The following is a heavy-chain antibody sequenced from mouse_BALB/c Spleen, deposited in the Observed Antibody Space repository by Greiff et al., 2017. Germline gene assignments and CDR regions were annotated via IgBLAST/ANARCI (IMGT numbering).Heavy chain of an antibody. D-gene: IGHD1-1*01. CDR3: ARYPTTVVPYFDY. V-gene: IGHV3-8*02. CDR1: GDSITSGY. Sequence: EVKVVESGPSLVKPSQTLSLTCSVTGDSITSGYWNWIRKFPGNKLEYMGYISYSGSTYYNPSLKSRISITRDTSKNQYYLQLNSVTTEDTATYYCARYPTTVVPYFDYWGQGTTLTVSS. CDR2: ISYSGST. J-gene: IGHJ2*01.